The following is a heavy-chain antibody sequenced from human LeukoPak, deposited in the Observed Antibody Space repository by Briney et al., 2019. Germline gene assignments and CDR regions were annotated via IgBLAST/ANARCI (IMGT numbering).Heavy chain of an antibody. CDR3: ARDLATVTTTEY. CDR2: ISSSGKTV. J-gene: IGHJ4*02. CDR1: GFTFSDYY. V-gene: IGHV3-11*04. D-gene: IGHD4-17*01. Sequence: GGSLRLSCAASGFTFSDYYMNWIRQAPGKGLQWVSSISSSGKTVYYADSVNGRFTISRDNAENSLFLQMNSLRAEDTAVYYCARDLATVTTTEYWGQGTLDTVSS.